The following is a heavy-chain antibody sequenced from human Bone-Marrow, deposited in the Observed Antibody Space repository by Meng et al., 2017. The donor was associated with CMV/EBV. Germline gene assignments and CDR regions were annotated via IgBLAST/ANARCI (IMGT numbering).Heavy chain of an antibody. V-gene: IGHV1-2*02. J-gene: IGHJ4*02. CDR3: ARGVRAIPGVRLGY. D-gene: IGHD3-10*02. Sequence: GESLKISCKASGYTFTDYYIQWVRQAPGQGLEWVGWIKPKSGGTNYAQKFQGRVTITIDTSITTAYMDLSSLRPDDTAVYYCARGVRAIPGVRLGYWGQGSLVTVSS. CDR2: IKPKSGGT. CDR1: GYTFTDYY.